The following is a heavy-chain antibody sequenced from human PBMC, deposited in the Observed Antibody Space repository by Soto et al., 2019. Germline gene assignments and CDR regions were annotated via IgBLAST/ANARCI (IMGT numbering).Heavy chain of an antibody. CDR3: ARDLVLRIAGRATNWFDP. CDR1: GYTFTSYA. Sequence: ASVKVSCKASGYTFTSYAMHWVRQAPGQRLEWMGWINAGNGNTKYSQKFQGRVTITRDTSASTAYMELSSLRSEDTAVYYCARDLVLRIAGRATNWFDPWGPGTLVTVSS. J-gene: IGHJ5*02. V-gene: IGHV1-3*01. D-gene: IGHD6-6*01. CDR2: INAGNGNT.